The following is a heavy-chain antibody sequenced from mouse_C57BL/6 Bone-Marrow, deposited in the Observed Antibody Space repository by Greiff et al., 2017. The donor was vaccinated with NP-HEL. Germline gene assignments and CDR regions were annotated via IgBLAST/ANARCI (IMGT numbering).Heavy chain of an antibody. CDR1: GFNIKDDY. CDR2: IDPENGDT. Sequence: EVQLQQSGAELVRPGASVKLSCTASGFNIKDDYMHWVKQRPEQGLEWIGWIDPENGDTEYASKFQGKATITADTSSNTAYLQLSSLTSEDTAVYYCTFNLDVGYWGQGTTLTVSS. D-gene: IGHD4-1*01. V-gene: IGHV14-4*01. CDR3: TFNLDVGY. J-gene: IGHJ2*01.